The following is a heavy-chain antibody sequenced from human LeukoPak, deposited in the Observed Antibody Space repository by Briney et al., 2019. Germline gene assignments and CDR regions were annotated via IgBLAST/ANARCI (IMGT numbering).Heavy chain of an antibody. CDR3: ARELPHYYDSSGYQNWFDP. CDR2: IIPILGIA. D-gene: IGHD3-22*01. V-gene: IGHV1-69*04. Sequence: SVKVSCKASGGTFSSYTISWVRQAPGQGLEWMGRIIPILGIANYAQKFQGRVTITADKSTSTAYMELSSLRSEDTAVYYCARELPHYYDSSGYQNWFDPWGQGTWSPSPQ. CDR1: GGTFSSYT. J-gene: IGHJ5*02.